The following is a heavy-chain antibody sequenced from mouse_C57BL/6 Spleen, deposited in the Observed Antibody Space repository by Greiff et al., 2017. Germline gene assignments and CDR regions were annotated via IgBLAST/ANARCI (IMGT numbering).Heavy chain of an antibody. CDR3: ARRNTTVVGEGYFRG. CDR2: ISSGSSTI. CDR1: GFTFSDYG. J-gene: IGHJ1*03. Sequence: EVKLVESGGGLVKPGGSLKLSCAASGFTFSDYGMHWVRQAPEKGLEWVAYISSGSSTIYYADTVKGRFTISRDNAKNTLFLQMTSLRSEDTAMYYCARRNTTVVGEGYFRGGGTGTPVPV. D-gene: IGHD1-1*01. V-gene: IGHV5-17*01.